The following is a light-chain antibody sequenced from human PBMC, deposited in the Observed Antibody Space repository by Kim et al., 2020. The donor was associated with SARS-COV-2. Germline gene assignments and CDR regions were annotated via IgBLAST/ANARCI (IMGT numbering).Light chain of an antibody. CDR3: QQYNNWPPPMYT. CDR2: GAS. Sequence: EIVMTQSPATLSVSPGERATLSCRASQSVSSNLAWYQQKPGQAPRLLTYGASTRATGIPARFSGSGSGTEFTLTISSLQSEDFAVYYCQQYNNWPPPMYTFGQGTKLEI. V-gene: IGKV3-15*01. J-gene: IGKJ2*01. CDR1: QSVSSN.